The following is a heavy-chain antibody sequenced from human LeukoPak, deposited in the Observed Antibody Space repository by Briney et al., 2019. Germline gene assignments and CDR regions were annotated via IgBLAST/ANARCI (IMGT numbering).Heavy chain of an antibody. Sequence: GGSLRLSCAASGFTFSSYGMHWVRQAPGKGLEWVAVISYDGSNKYYADSVKGRFTISRDNSKNTLYLQMNSLRAEDTAVYYCAAFDTAMVLFDYWGQGTLVTVSS. CDR2: ISYDGSNK. D-gene: IGHD5-18*01. V-gene: IGHV3-30*03. CDR1: GFTFSSYG. J-gene: IGHJ4*02. CDR3: AAFDTAMVLFDY.